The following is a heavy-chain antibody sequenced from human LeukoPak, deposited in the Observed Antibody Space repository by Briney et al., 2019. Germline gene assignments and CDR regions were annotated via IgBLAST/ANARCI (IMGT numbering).Heavy chain of an antibody. J-gene: IGHJ3*02. CDR2: ISFDGSNK. D-gene: IGHD4-17*01. Sequence: PGRSLRLSCAASGFTFSSYDMHWVRQAPGKGLEWVAVISFDGSNKFYADSVKGRFTISRDNSKNTLYLQMNSLRAEDTAVYYCAKDYFYGDYVVPSDAFDIWGQGTMVTISS. CDR3: AKDYFYGDYVVPSDAFDI. CDR1: GFTFSSYD. V-gene: IGHV3-30*18.